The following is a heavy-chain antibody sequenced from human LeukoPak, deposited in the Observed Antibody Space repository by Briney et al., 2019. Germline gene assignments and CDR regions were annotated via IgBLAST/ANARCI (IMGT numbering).Heavy chain of an antibody. V-gene: IGHV1-2*02. CDR2: INPNSGGT. Sequence: ASVKVSCKASGYTFTGYYMHWVRQAPGQGLEWMGWINPNSGGTNYAQKFQGRVTMTRDTSISTAYMELSRLRSDDTAVYYCARDADYGDYLNWFDPWGQGTLVTVSS. CDR3: ARDADYGDYLNWFDP. J-gene: IGHJ5*02. D-gene: IGHD4-17*01. CDR1: GYTFTGYY.